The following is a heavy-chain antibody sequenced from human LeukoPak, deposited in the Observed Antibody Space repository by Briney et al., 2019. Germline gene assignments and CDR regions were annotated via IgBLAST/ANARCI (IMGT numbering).Heavy chain of an antibody. CDR3: ARAKGAAGTYLFDY. Sequence: PGGSLRLSCAASGFTFSSYEMNWVRQAPGKGLEWVSYISSSGSTIYYADSVKGRFTISRDNAKNSLYLQMNSLRVEDTAVYYCARAKGAAGTYLFDYWGQGTLVTVSS. J-gene: IGHJ4*02. CDR1: GFTFSSYE. V-gene: IGHV3-48*03. CDR2: ISSSGSTI. D-gene: IGHD6-13*01.